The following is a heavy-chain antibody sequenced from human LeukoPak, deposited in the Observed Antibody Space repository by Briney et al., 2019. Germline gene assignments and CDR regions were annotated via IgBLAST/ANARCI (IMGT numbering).Heavy chain of an antibody. CDR1: GFTFSSYS. Sequence: PGGSLRLSCAASGFTFSSYSMNWVRQAPGKGLEWVSYISSSSSTIYYADSVKGRLTISRDNAKNSLYLQMHSLRAEDTAIYYCARVRGGVTYGQTDIWGQGTLVTVSS. CDR2: ISSSSSTI. D-gene: IGHD3-10*01. V-gene: IGHV3-48*04. J-gene: IGHJ4*02. CDR3: ARVRGGVTYGQTDI.